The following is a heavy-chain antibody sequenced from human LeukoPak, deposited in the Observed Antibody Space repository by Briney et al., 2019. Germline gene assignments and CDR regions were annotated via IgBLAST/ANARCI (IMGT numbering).Heavy chain of an antibody. D-gene: IGHD4-23*01. J-gene: IGHJ4*02. CDR1: GFTFSNYA. V-gene: IGHV3-23*01. CDR3: AKAPGGGNWN. Sequence: GGSLRLSCAASGFTFSNYAMCWVRQAPGKGLEWVSDISGSAGSTYYADSVKGRFTISRDNSKNTLYLQMNSLRVEDTAIYYCAKAPGGGNWNWGQGTLVTVSS. CDR2: ISGSAGST.